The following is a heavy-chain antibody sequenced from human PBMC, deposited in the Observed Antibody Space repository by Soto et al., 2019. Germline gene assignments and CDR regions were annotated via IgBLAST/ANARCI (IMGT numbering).Heavy chain of an antibody. CDR2: ISSSGSTI. Sequence: HGGSLRLCCAASGLTFSSYEMNGVRQAPGKGLEWVSYISSSGSTIYYADSVKGRFTISRDNAKNSLYLQMNGLRAEDTAVYYCARVRIVVVTTYPGDYYGMDVWGQGTTVTVSS. J-gene: IGHJ6*02. V-gene: IGHV3-48*03. CDR3: ARVRIVVVTTYPGDYYGMDV. D-gene: IGHD2-21*02. CDR1: GLTFSSYE.